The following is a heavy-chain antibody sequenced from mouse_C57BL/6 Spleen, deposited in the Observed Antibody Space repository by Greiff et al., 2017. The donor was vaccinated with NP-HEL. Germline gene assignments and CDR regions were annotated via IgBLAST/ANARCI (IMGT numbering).Heavy chain of an antibody. D-gene: IGHD2-13*01. J-gene: IGHJ2*01. Sequence: EVQLQQSGAELVKPGASVKLSCTASGFNIKDYYMHWVKQRTEQGLEWIGRIDPEDGETKYAPKFQGKATIPADTSSNTAYLQLSSVTAEETAVYSCAGGGDPFDSWGQSTTLTVSS. CDR1: GFNIKDYY. V-gene: IGHV14-2*01. CDR2: IDPEDGET. CDR3: AGGGDPFDS.